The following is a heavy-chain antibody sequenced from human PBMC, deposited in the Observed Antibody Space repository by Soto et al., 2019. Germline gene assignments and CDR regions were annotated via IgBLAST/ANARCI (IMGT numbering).Heavy chain of an antibody. Sequence: SGGSISSGGYYWSWIRQHPGKGLEWIGYIYYSRSTYYNPSLKSRVTISVDTSKKQYSLKLSSVTAADTAVYYCAIVSLVYYYDSSGYPQFDYWGQGTLVTVSS. V-gene: IGHV4-31*02. CDR3: AIVSLVYYYDSSGYPQFDY. D-gene: IGHD3-22*01. CDR2: IYYSRST. J-gene: IGHJ4*02. CDR1: GGSISSGGYY.